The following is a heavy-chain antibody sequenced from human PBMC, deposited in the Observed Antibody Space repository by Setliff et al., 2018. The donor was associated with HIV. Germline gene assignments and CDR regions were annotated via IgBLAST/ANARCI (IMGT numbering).Heavy chain of an antibody. CDR3: ARDEGSGTDY. V-gene: IGHV3-48*03. J-gene: IGHJ4*02. CDR2: ISSSGSSI. Sequence: GGSLRLSCAASGFSFSSYEMNWVRQAPGKGLEWVSYISSSGSSIYYADSVKGRFTISRDNAKNSLYLQMNSLRAEDTAVYYCARDEGSGTDYWGQGTLSPSPQ. D-gene: IGHD1-1*01. CDR1: GFSFSSYE.